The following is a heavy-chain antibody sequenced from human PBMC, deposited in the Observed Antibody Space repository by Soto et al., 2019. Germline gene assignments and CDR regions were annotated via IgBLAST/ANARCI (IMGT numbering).Heavy chain of an antibody. V-gene: IGHV3-30*18. CDR1: GVTCSNYG. Sequence: GSLRLCCAVSGVTCSNYGMHWARQAPGKGLEWVAVISYDGSDKNYADSGKGRFTISRDNSKNTLYLQLNSLRGEDTALYYCAKAPGRGDHVGMDVGGLGTTVTVSS. J-gene: IGHJ6*02. CDR3: AKAPGRGDHVGMDV. CDR2: ISYDGSDK. D-gene: IGHD4-17*01.